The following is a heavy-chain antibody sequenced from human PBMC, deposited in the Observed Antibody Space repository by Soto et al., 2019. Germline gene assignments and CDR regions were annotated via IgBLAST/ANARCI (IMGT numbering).Heavy chain of an antibody. J-gene: IGHJ4*02. D-gene: IGHD5-12*01. Sequence: EVQLLESGGDLVQPGGSLRLSCAASGFTFSSYAMTWVRQAPGKGLEWVSSTTDSGSSTYYADSEKGRFTISRDNSKNTLYLQMSSLRAEDTAVYYCAKGGPRDGYKDFDYWGQGTLVTVSS. V-gene: IGHV3-23*01. CDR2: TTDSGSST. CDR3: AKGGPRDGYKDFDY. CDR1: GFTFSSYA.